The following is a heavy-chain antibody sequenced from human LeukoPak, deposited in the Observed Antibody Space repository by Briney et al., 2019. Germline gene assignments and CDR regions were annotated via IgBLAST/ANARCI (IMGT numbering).Heavy chain of an antibody. J-gene: IGHJ6*03. CDR1: GFTFDDHA. Sequence: GGSLRLSCAASGFTFDDHAMHWVRQAPQKGLEWVSLISWDGYTTYYADSVKGRFTISRDNSKNSLYLQMNSLRAEDTAVYYCARGSRAIVATKFARGRYMDVWGKGTTVTVSS. CDR2: ISWDGYTT. V-gene: IGHV3-43D*03. D-gene: IGHD5-12*01. CDR3: ARGSRAIVATKFARGRYMDV.